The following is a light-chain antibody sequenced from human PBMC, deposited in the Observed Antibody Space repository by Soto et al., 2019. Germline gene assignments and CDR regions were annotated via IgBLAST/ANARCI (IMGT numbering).Light chain of an antibody. Sequence: QSVLTKPPTVSEVPRQRVTISCSGSSSNIGNNAVNWYQQLPGKAPKLLIYYDDLLPSGVSDRFSGSKSGTSASLAISGLQSEDEADYYSAAWDDSLNGVVVGGGTKLTAL. CDR2: YDD. V-gene: IGLV1-36*01. CDR3: AAWDDSLNGVV. CDR1: SSNIGNNA. J-gene: IGLJ2*01.